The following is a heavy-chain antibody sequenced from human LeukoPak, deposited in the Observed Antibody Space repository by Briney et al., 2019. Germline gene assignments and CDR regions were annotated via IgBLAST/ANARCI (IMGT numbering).Heavy chain of an antibody. J-gene: IGHJ4*02. CDR3: ARDGSGWYGFDC. Sequence: PSGTLSLTCTVSGGSISSYYWSWIRQPPGKGLEWIGYIYYSGSTNYNPSLKSRVTISVDTSKNQFSLKLSSVTAADTAVYYCARDGSGWYGFDCWGQGTLVTVSS. CDR2: IYYSGST. D-gene: IGHD6-19*01. V-gene: IGHV4-59*01. CDR1: GGSISSYY.